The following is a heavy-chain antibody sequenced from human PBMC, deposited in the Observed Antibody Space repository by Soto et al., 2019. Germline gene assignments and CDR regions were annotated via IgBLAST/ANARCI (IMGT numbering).Heavy chain of an antibody. CDR1: GYTFTSYG. CDR2: ISAYNGNT. V-gene: IGHV1-18*04. Sequence: QVQLVQSGAEVKKPGASVKVSCKASGYTFTSYGISWVRQAPGKGLEWMGWISAYNGNTNYAQKLQGRVTMTTDTATSTAYRDLRSVRSDDTAVYCCARDHTDFWSGYYATNFDYWGEGTLVTVSS. CDR3: ARDHTDFWSGYYATNFDY. J-gene: IGHJ4*02. D-gene: IGHD3-3*01.